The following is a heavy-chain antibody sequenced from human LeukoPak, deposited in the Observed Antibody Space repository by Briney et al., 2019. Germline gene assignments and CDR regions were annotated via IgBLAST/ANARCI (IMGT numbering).Heavy chain of an antibody. V-gene: IGHV3-30-3*01. J-gene: IGHJ4*02. D-gene: IGHD6-19*01. CDR2: ISYDGSNK. Sequence: GGSLRLSCAASGFTFSSYAMHWARQAPGEGLEGVAVISYDGSNKYYADSVKGRFTISRDNSKNTLYLQMNSLRAEDTAVYYCARGISSSSGWLLDYWGQGTLVTVSS. CDR3: ARGISSSSGWLLDY. CDR1: GFTFSSYA.